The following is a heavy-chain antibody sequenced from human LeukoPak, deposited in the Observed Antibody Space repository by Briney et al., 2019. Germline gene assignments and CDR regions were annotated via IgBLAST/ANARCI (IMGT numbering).Heavy chain of an antibody. D-gene: IGHD1-26*01. CDR1: GFTVSSNY. J-gene: IGHJ3*02. CDR2: IYSGGST. CDR3: ARVPRRGELRWPNAFDI. V-gene: IGHV3-53*01. Sequence: GGSLRLSCAASGFTVSSNYMSWVRQAPGKGLEWVSVIYSGGSTYYADSVKGRFTISRDNSKNTLYLQMNSLRAEDTAVYYCARVPRRGELRWPNAFDIWGQGAMVTVSS.